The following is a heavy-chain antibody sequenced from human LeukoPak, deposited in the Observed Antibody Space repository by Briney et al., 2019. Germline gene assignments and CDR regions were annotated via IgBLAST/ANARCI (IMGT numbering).Heavy chain of an antibody. CDR1: GFTFSSYA. CDR3: AKSKAPEYYDSSGWPFDY. CDR2: ISGSGGST. V-gene: IGHV3-23*01. J-gene: IGHJ4*02. Sequence: GGSLRLSCAASGFTFSSYAMSWVRQAPGKGLEWVSAISGSGGSTYYADSVKGRFTISIDNSKNTLYLQMNSLRAEDTAVYYCAKSKAPEYYDSSGWPFDYWGQGTLVTV. D-gene: IGHD3-22*01.